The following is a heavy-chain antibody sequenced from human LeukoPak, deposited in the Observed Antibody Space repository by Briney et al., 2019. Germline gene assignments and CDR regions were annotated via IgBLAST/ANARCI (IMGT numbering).Heavy chain of an antibody. J-gene: IGHJ4*02. V-gene: IGHV4-4*07. D-gene: IGHD1-26*01. CDR1: GGSISNYY. CDR3: TRGVVGATRRVIDS. CDR2: IYPSGST. Sequence: PSGTLSLTCTVSGGSISNYYWSWIRQPAGKGLEWIGRIYPSGSTNYNPSLTSRVTILVDKSKNQFSLNLSSVTAADTAVYYCTRGVVGATRRVIDSWGQGTLVTVSS.